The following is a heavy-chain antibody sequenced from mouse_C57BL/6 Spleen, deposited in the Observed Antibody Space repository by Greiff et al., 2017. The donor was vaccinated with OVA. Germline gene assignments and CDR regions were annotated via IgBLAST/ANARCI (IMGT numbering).Heavy chain of an antibody. CDR2: IDPSDSET. Sequence: QVQLQQPGAELVRPGSSVKLSCKASGYTFTSYWMHWVKQRPIQGLEWIGNIDPSDSETHYNQKFKDKATLTVDKSSSTAYMQLSSLTSEDSAVYYCARGSNYVNYAMDYWGQGTSVTVSS. V-gene: IGHV1-52*01. CDR3: ARGSNYVNYAMDY. CDR1: GYTFTSYW. D-gene: IGHD2-5*01. J-gene: IGHJ4*01.